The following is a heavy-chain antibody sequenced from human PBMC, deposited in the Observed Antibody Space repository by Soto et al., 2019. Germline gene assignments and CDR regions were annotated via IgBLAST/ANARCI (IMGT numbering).Heavy chain of an antibody. D-gene: IGHD6-19*01. CDR1: GFTFSSYA. J-gene: IGHJ4*01. Sequence: GGSLRLSCAVSGFTFSSYAMSWFRQAPGKGLEWVSTINGSGRRTYYADSVKGRFTISRDNSKNTLYLQMNSLRAEDTAVYYCATAFSGWSIDYWGQGTLVTVSS. CDR2: INGSGRRT. CDR3: ATAFSGWSIDY. V-gene: IGHV3-23*01.